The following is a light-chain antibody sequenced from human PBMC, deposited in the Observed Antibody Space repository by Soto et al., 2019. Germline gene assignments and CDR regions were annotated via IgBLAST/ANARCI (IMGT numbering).Light chain of an antibody. V-gene: IGLV2-14*01. J-gene: IGLJ1*01. CDR2: EVN. CDR3: NSYTSRYTFV. CDR1: SSDVGGYNY. Sequence: QSVLTQPACVSGSPGQSITISCTGTSSDVGGYNYVSWYQQHPGKAPKLMIYEVNNRPSEVSNRFSGSKSGNTASLTISGLQPEDEADYYCNSYTSRYTFVLGTGTKVTVL.